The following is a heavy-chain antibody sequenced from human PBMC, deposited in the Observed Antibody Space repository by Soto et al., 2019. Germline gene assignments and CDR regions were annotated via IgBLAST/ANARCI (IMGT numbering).Heavy chain of an antibody. Sequence: SSETLSLTCAVSGGSISSSNWWSWVRQPPGKGLEWIGEIYHSGSTNYNPSLKSRVTILVDKSKNQFSLELSSLTAADTAVYYCARARATIAAAAIFDCWGQGTLVTVSS. CDR1: GGSISSSNW. CDR2: IYHSGST. D-gene: IGHD6-13*01. CDR3: ARARATIAAAAIFDC. J-gene: IGHJ4*02. V-gene: IGHV4-4*02.